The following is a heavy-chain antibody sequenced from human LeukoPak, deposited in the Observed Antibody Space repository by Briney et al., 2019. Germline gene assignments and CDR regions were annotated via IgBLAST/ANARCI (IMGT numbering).Heavy chain of an antibody. J-gene: IGHJ4*02. V-gene: IGHV4-39*07. D-gene: IGHD6-13*01. Sequence: SETLSLTCTVSGGSISSSSYYWGWIRQPPGKGLEWIGSIYYSGSTYYNPSLKSRVTISVDTSKNQFSLKLSSVTAADTAVYYCATGYSRTLDYWGQGTLVTVSS. CDR3: ATGYSRTLDY. CDR1: GGSISSSSYY. CDR2: IYYSGST.